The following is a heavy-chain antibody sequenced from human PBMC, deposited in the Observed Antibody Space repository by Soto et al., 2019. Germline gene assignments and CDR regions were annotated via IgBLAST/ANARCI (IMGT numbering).Heavy chain of an antibody. CDR3: ARAVAPYLGTWFDP. CDR1: GGSISSGNSYA. CDR2: ISHTGGT. J-gene: IGHJ5*02. V-gene: IGHV4-30-2*01. D-gene: IGHD3-16*01. Sequence: QLQLQESGSGLVKPSQTLSLTCAVSGGSISSGNSYAWSWIRQPPGKGLEWIGSISHTGGTSYNPSLQGRVTMSVDKSKNPFSLKLSSVTAADMAVYYCARAVAPYLGTWFDPWGQGSLVIVSS.